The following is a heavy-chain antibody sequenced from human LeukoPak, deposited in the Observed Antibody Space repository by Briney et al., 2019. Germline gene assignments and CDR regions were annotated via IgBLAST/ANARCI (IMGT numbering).Heavy chain of an antibody. J-gene: IGHJ5*02. V-gene: IGHV3-NL1*01. D-gene: IGHD6-25*01. CDR1: GFSFSNYG. Sequence: GGSLRLSCAASGFSFSNYGMHWVRQAPGKGLEWVAVIYSGGSTYYADSVKGRFTISRDNSKNTLYLQMNSLRAEDTAVYYCIPGIAASWGQGTLVTVSS. CDR3: IPGIAAS. CDR2: IYSGGST.